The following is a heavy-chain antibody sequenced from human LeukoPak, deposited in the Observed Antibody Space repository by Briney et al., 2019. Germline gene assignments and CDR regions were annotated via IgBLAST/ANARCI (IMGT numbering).Heavy chain of an antibody. CDR2: ISGSGGIT. CDR1: GFTFSSNW. D-gene: IGHD1-26*01. V-gene: IGHV3-23*01. Sequence: PGGSLRLSCAASGFTFSSNWMHWVRQVPGKGLEWVSAISGSGGITSYADSVKGRFTISRDNSKNTLYLQMNSLRAEDTAVYYCAKGDTTWELPHDYWGQGTLVTVSS. CDR3: AKGDTTWELPHDY. J-gene: IGHJ4*02.